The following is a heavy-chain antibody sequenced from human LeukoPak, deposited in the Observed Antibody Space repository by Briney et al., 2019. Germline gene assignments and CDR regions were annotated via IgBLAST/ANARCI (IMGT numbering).Heavy chain of an antibody. CDR1: GYTFTGYY. Sequence: ASVKVSCKASGYTFTGYYMHWVPQAPGQGLEWMGQINPNSGGTNYAQKFQGRVTMTRDTSISTAYMELSRLRSEDTATDYWARSYDFWSGFAGFDPRGHGTLVTVSS. CDR3: ARSYDFWSGFAGFDP. J-gene: IGHJ5*02. CDR2: INPNSGGT. V-gene: IGHV1-2*06. D-gene: IGHD3-3*01.